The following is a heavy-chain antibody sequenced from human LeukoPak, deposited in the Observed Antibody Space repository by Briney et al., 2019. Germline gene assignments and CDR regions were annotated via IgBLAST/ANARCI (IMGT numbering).Heavy chain of an antibody. CDR1: GFTFSNYA. Sequence: GGSLRLSCAASGFTFSNYAMAWVRQAPGKGLEWVSGIRGSGGTPYYADSVKGRFTISRDNSENTLYLQMNSLRAEDTAVYYCARGRTGNYFDYWGQGTLVTVSS. J-gene: IGHJ4*02. CDR2: IRGSGGTP. V-gene: IGHV3-23*01. D-gene: IGHD3-16*01. CDR3: ARGRTGNYFDY.